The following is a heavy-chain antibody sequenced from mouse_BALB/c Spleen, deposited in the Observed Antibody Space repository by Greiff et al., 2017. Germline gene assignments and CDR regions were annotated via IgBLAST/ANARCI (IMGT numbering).Heavy chain of an antibody. Sequence: VQLQQSGPELVKPGASVKMSCKASGYTFTSYYIHWVKQRPGQGLEWIGWIYPGDGSTKYNEKFKGKTTLTADKSSSTAYMLLSSLTSEDSAIYFCARIYGNYVLFDYWGQGTTLTVSS. CDR3: ARIYGNYVLFDY. J-gene: IGHJ2*01. V-gene: IGHV1S56*01. CDR1: GYTFTSYY. CDR2: IYPGDGST. D-gene: IGHD2-1*01.